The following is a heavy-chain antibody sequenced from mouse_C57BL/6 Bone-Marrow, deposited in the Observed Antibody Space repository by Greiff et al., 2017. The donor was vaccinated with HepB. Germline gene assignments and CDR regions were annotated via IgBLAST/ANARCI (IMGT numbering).Heavy chain of an antibody. D-gene: IGHD3-2*02. J-gene: IGHJ3*01. CDR3: ARGYSSGTSWFAY. Sequence: EVKLVESGGGLVKPGGSLKLSCAASGFTFSDYGMHWVRQAPEKGLEWVAYISSGSSTIYYADTVKGRFTISRDNAKNTLFLQMTSLRSEDTAMYYCARGYSSGTSWFAYWGQGTLVTVSA. CDR1: GFTFSDYG. V-gene: IGHV5-17*01. CDR2: ISSGSSTI.